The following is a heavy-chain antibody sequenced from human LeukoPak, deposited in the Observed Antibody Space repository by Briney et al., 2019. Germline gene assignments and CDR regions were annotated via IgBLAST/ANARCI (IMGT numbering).Heavy chain of an antibody. V-gene: IGHV1-18*01. CDR1: GYTFTSYG. CDR3: ARDLGGIVEADAFDI. J-gene: IGHJ3*02. Sequence: ASVKVSCKASGYTFTSYGISWVRQAPGQGLEWMGWISAYNGNKNYAQKLQGRVTMTTDTSTSTAYMELRSLRSDDTAVYYCARDLGGIVEADAFDIWGQGTMVTVSS. D-gene: IGHD3-22*01. CDR2: ISAYNGNK.